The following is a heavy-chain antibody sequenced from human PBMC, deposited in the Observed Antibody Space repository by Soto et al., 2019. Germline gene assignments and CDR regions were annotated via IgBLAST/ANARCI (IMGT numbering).Heavy chain of an antibody. V-gene: IGHV1-46*01. CDR1: GYTFTTYY. CDR3: ARGGTGDNVGYWYFDL. CDR2: INPGGVST. D-gene: IGHD4-17*01. J-gene: IGHJ2*01. Sequence: QVQLVQSGAEVKKPGASVEVSCKASGYTFTTYYIHWVRHAPGQVLEWMGVINPGGVSTKYAQKFQDRVTMTSDTSTSTVYMDLSSLRSEDTAVYFCARGGTGDNVGYWYFDLWGRGTLVTVSP.